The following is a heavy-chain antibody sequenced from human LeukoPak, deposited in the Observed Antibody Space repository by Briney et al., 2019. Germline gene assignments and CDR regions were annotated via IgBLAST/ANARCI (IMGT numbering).Heavy chain of an antibody. CDR2: IYNSEST. J-gene: IGHJ4*02. CDR3: ASGEPRYSSRIVVGDN. V-gene: IGHV4-39*07. CDR1: GGSISSRSYH. D-gene: IGHD3-22*01. Sequence: SETLSLTCTVSGGSISSRSYHWGWIRQPPGKGLEWIGSIYNSESTYYNPSLKSRVTISVDTSKNQLSLKVSSVTAADTAVYYCASGEPRYSSRIVVGDNWGQGTLVTVYS.